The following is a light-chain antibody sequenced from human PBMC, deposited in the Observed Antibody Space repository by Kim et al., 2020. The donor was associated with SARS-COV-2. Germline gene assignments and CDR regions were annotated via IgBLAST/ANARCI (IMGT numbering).Light chain of an antibody. Sequence: PGQSGTLSCTGTSSYVGGYNYVSWYQQHPGKAPNLMIYDVSKRPSGVPDRFSGSKSGNTASLTISGLQAEDEADYYCCSYAGGPWVFGGGTKLTVL. V-gene: IGLV2-11*01. J-gene: IGLJ3*02. CDR2: DVS. CDR1: SSYVGGYNY. CDR3: CSYAGGPWV.